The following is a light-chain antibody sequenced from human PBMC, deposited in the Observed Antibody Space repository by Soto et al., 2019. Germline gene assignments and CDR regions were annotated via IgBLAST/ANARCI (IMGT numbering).Light chain of an antibody. CDR1: SSDVGSSNY. Sequence: QSALTQPASVSGYPGQSITISCTGTSSDVGSSNYVSWYQHYPGKVPKLLINKVSNRPSGVSNRFSGSKSAYTASLTISGLQAEDEADYFCTSSTTDSLYVFGTGTQLTVL. V-gene: IGLV2-14*01. CDR3: TSSTTDSLYV. J-gene: IGLJ1*01. CDR2: KVS.